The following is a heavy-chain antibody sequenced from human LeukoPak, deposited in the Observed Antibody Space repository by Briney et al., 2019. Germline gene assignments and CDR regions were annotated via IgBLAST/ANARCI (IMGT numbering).Heavy chain of an antibody. CDR3: AKDHSYYDILTGYPDY. Sequence: GGSLRLSCAASGFTFSSYWMSWVRQAPGKGLEWVANIKQDGSEKYYADSVKGRFTISRDNSKNTLYLQMNSLRAEDTAVYYCAKDHSYYDILTGYPDYWGQGTLVTVSS. D-gene: IGHD3-9*01. J-gene: IGHJ4*02. CDR2: IKQDGSEK. V-gene: IGHV3-7*01. CDR1: GFTFSSYW.